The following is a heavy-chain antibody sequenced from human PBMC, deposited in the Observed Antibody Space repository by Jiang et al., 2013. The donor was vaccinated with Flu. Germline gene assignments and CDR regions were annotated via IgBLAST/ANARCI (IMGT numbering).Heavy chain of an antibody. CDR2: TYYRSKWYT. V-gene: IGHV6-1*01. Sequence: SQTLSLTCVISGDSVSSNSAAWNWIRQSPSRGLEWLGRTYYRSKWYTNYAISVEGRITINPDTSKNQLSLQLNSVTPEDTAVYYCVRGAPRLFDYWGQGILVTVSS. J-gene: IGHJ4*02. CDR1: GDSVSSNSAA. CDR3: VRGAPRLFDY.